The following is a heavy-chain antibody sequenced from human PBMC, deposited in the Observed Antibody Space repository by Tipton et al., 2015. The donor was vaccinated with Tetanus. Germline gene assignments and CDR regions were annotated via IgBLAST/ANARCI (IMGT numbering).Heavy chain of an antibody. D-gene: IGHD2-8*01. CDR3: ARHLYGYWFDP. Sequence: TLSLTCTVSGGSISDKKYYWGWIRQAPGKGLEWIASIYFEGSTYYSPSLKSRLTIDVDTPQNFFSLRLTSVTAADTAIYYCARHLYGYWFDPWGQGALVTVSS. CDR2: IYFEGST. V-gene: IGHV4-39*02. J-gene: IGHJ5*02. CDR1: GGSISDKKYY.